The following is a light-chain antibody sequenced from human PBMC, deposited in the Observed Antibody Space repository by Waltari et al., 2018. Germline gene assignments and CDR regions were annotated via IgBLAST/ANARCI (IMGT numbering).Light chain of an antibody. CDR2: QDS. V-gene: IGLV3-1*01. Sequence: SYELIQPPSVSVSPGQTASITCSGDKLGNKYVCWYQQKPGQSPVLVLYQDSKRPSGIPERFSGANSGNTATLTISGTQAMDEADYYCQAWDSSPVFGTGTKVTVL. J-gene: IGLJ1*01. CDR3: QAWDSSPV. CDR1: KLGNKY.